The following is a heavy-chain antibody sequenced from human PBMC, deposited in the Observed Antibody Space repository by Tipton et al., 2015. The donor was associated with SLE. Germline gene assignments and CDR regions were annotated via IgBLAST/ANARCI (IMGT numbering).Heavy chain of an antibody. J-gene: IGHJ4*02. Sequence: SLRLSCAASGFTFSSYAMHWVRQAPGKGLEWVAVISYDGSNKYYADSVKGRFTISRDNSKNTLYLQMNSLRAEDTAVYYCARDLLGGLYYFDYWGQGTLVTVSS. D-gene: IGHD3-16*01. CDR1: GFTFSSYA. CDR2: ISYDGSNK. CDR3: ARDLLGGLYYFDY. V-gene: IGHV3-30*04.